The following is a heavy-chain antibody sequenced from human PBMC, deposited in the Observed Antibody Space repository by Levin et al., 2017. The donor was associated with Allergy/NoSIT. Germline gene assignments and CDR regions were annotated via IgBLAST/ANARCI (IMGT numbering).Heavy chain of an antibody. CDR1: GFTFSSYA. J-gene: IGHJ4*02. CDR2: ISGSGGST. V-gene: IGHV3-23*01. D-gene: IGHD4-17*01. Sequence: LSLTCAASGFTFSSYAMSWVRQAPGKGLEWVSAISGSGGSTYYADSVKGRFTISRDNSKNTLYLQMNSLRAEDTAVYYCAKEVSDYGDYPFDYWGQGTLVTVSS. CDR3: AKEVSDYGDYPFDY.